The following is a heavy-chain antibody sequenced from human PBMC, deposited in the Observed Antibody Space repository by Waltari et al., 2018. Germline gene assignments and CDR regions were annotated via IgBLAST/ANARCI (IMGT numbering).Heavy chain of an antibody. CDR3: ATYIGASVGTAAFDV. D-gene: IGHD5-12*01. V-gene: IGHV4-39*01. CDR1: GGSITSNRHY. Sequence: QLQLQESGPGLVKPSGTLSLTCAVSGGSITSNRHYWGWIRQPPGQGLEWIGTISYTGATYSSPSLKSRVTISRDTSKNQLSLTLGSVTAADTALYYCATYIGASVGTAAFDVWGQGTMVTVSS. CDR2: ISYTGAT. J-gene: IGHJ3*01.